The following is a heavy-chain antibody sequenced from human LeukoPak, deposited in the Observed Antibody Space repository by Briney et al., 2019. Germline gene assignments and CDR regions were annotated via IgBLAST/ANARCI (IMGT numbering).Heavy chain of an antibody. D-gene: IGHD3-22*01. V-gene: IGHV4-61*01. CDR2: IYYSGST. CDR3: ARDKSAFGGYLH. Sequence: SETLSLTCTVSGGSVSSGSYYWSWIRQPPGKGLEWIGYIYYSGSTNYNPSLKSRVTISVDTSKNQFSLKLSSVPAADPAVYYCARDKSAFGGYLHWGQGTLVTVSS. J-gene: IGHJ4*02. CDR1: GGSVSSGSYY.